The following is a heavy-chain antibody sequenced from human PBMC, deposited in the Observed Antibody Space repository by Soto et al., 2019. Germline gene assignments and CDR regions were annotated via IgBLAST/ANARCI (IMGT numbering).Heavy chain of an antibody. Sequence: QVQLQESGPGLVKPSQTLSLTCTVSGGSISSGAYYWSWIRQHPGKGLEWIGYIYYSGSTSYNPSLKSRVTISVDTSKNQFSLKLSSMTAADTAVYYCARESRDGFNSPFDSWGQETLVTVSS. CDR3: ARESRDGFNSPFDS. D-gene: IGHD5-12*01. CDR1: GGSISSGAYY. CDR2: IYYSGST. J-gene: IGHJ4*02. V-gene: IGHV4-31*03.